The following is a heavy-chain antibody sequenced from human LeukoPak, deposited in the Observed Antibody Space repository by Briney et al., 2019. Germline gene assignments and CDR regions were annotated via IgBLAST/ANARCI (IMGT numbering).Heavy chain of an antibody. CDR1: EFTFSSYA. J-gene: IGHJ4*02. D-gene: IGHD6-13*01. V-gene: IGHV3-23*01. CDR3: AKEFSSSWYYYFDY. Sequence: PGGSLRLSCAASEFTFSSYAMSWVRQAPGKGREWVSAISGSGGTTYYTDSVKGRFTISRDNSKNTLYLQTNSLRAEDTAVYYCAKEFSSSWYYYFDYWGQGTLVTVSS. CDR2: ISGSGGTT.